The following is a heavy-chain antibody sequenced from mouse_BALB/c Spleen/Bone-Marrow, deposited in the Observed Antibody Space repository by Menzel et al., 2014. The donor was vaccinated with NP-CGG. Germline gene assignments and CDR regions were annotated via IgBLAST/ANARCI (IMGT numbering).Heavy chain of an antibody. CDR2: IDPANGNT. V-gene: IGHV14-3*02. CDR1: GFNIKDTY. CDR3: AAYYYGRSYGFAY. J-gene: IGHJ3*01. Sequence: VQLQQSGAELVKPGASVKLSCTASGFNIKDTYMHWVKQRPEQGLEWIGRIDPANGNTKYDPKFQGKATITADTSSNTAYLQHSSLTSEDTAVYYCAAYYYGRSYGFAYWGQGTLVTVSA. D-gene: IGHD1-1*01.